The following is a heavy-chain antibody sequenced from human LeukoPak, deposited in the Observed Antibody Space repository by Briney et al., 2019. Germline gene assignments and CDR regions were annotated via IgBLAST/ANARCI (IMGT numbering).Heavy chain of an antibody. CDR2: ISGSGCTI. V-gene: IGHV3-11*01. J-gene: IGHJ6*02. D-gene: IGHD6-19*01. Sequence: PXGSLRLSCSASGFTFSDYYMTWIRQAPGKGLEGGSYISGSGCTIDYADSVKGRFTVSRDNAMNTLFLQMNSLRVEDAAVYYCARPNGIAVTTTVNYYGMDVWGQGTMVTVSS. CDR3: ARPNGIAVTTTVNYYGMDV. CDR1: GFTFSDYY.